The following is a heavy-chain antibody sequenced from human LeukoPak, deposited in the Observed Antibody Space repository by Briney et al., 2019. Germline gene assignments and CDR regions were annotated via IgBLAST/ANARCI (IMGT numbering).Heavy chain of an antibody. Sequence: GGSLRLSCAASGFTFSSYSMSWVRQAPGKGLEWVSAISGSGGSTYYADSAKGRFTISRDNSNNTLYLQMNSLRDEDTTVYYSAKAPPTVTTPRLKTHYFDYWGQGILVTVSS. V-gene: IGHV3-23*01. D-gene: IGHD4-17*01. CDR2: ISGSGGST. CDR3: AKAPPTVTTPRLKTHYFDY. CDR1: GFTFSSYS. J-gene: IGHJ4*02.